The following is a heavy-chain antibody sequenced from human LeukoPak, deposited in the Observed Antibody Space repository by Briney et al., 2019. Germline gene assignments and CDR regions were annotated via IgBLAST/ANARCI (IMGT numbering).Heavy chain of an antibody. J-gene: IGHJ6*02. V-gene: IGHV4-59*01. D-gene: IGHD4-17*01. CDR3: ARGPGYGDYFRPYYYGMDV. CDR2: IYYSGST. CDR1: GGSISSYY. Sequence: SETLSLTCTVSGGSISSYYWSWIRQPPGKGLEWIGYIYYSGSTNYNPSLKSRVTISVDTSKNQFSLKLSSVTAADTAVYYCARGPGYGDYFRPYYYGMDVWGQGTTVTVSS.